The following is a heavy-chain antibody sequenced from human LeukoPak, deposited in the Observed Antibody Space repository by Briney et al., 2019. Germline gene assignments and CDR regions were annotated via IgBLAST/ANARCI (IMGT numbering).Heavy chain of an antibody. J-gene: IGHJ4*02. CDR2: ISGTGYST. D-gene: IGHD3-22*01. V-gene: IGHV3-23*01. CDR3: ARDKGDYYDSSGYYY. Sequence: GGTLRLSCGASGFTFSSYGMSWVRQAPGKGLEWVSGISGTGYSTYYAGSVKGRFTISRDNSKNTLYLQMNSLRAEDTAVYYCARDKGDYYDSSGYYYWGQGTLVTVSS. CDR1: GFTFSSYG.